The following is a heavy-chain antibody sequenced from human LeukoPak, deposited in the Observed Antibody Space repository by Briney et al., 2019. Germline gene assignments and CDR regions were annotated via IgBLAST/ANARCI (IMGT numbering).Heavy chain of an antibody. D-gene: IGHD4-23*01. CDR2: IYYSGST. CDR3: ARLYGGNSYLDY. CDR1: GGSISSSSYY. Sequence: PSETLSLTCTVSGGSISSSSYYWGWIRQPPGKGLEWIGSIYYSGSTYYNPSLKRRVTISVDTSNNQFSLKLSSVTAADPAVYYCARLYGGNSYLDYWGQGTLVTVSS. J-gene: IGHJ4*02. V-gene: IGHV4-39*01.